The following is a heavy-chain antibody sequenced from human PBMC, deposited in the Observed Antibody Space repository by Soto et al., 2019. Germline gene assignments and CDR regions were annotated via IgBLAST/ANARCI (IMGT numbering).Heavy chain of an antibody. CDR1: GFTFSSYS. J-gene: IGHJ4*02. V-gene: IGHV3-21*01. Sequence: GGSLRLSCAASGFTFSSYSMNWVRQAPGKGLEWASSISSSSSYIYYADSVKGRFTISRDNAKNSLYLQMNSLRAEDTAVYYCARDEVQSLIFGVVIPFDYWGQGTLVTVSS. D-gene: IGHD3-3*02. CDR3: ARDEVQSLIFGVVIPFDY. CDR2: ISSSSSYI.